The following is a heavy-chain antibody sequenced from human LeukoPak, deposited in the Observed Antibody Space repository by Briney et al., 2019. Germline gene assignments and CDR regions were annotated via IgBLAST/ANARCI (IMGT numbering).Heavy chain of an antibody. CDR2: ISSSGSTI. CDR3: AELGITMIGGV. D-gene: IGHD3-10*02. V-gene: IGHV3-48*04. CDR1: GFTVSSNS. J-gene: IGHJ6*04. Sequence: PGGSLRLPCTVSGFTVSSNSMSWVRQAPGKGLEGVSYISSSGSTIYYADSVKGRFTISRDNAKNSLYLQMNSLRAENTAVCYCAELGITMIGGVWGKGTTVTISS.